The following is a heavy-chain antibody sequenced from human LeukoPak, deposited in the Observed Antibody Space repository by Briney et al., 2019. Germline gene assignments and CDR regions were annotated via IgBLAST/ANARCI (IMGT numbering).Heavy chain of an antibody. Sequence: SETLSLTCTVSGGSISSSSYYWGWIRQPPGKGLEWIGSIYYSGSTYYNPSLKSRVTISVDTSKNQFSLKLTSVTAADTAVYYCGRRSRSTWNYRRGDYWGQGTLVTVSS. V-gene: IGHV4-39*01. CDR3: GRRSRSTWNYRRGDY. CDR1: GGSISSSSYY. J-gene: IGHJ4*02. CDR2: IYYSGST. D-gene: IGHD1-7*01.